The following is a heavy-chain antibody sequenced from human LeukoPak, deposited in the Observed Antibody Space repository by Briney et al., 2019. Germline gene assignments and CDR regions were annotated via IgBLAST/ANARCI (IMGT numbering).Heavy chain of an antibody. CDR1: GFTFSNYW. Sequence: GGSLRLSCAASGFTFSNYWMSWVRQAPGKGLEWVANIKEDGSEKYYVDSVKGRFTISRDNARNSLYLQMNSPRAEDTAVYYCASGRQLGYWGQGTLVTVSS. CDR3: ASGRQLGY. CDR2: IKEDGSEK. J-gene: IGHJ4*02. V-gene: IGHV3-7*01. D-gene: IGHD6-13*01.